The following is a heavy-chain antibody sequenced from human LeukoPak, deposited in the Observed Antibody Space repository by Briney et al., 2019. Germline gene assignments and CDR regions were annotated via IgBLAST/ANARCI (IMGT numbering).Heavy chain of an antibody. CDR1: GFTFSSYW. J-gene: IGHJ4*02. V-gene: IGHV3-74*01. CDR2: INSDGSWS. CDR3: VSFYETY. D-gene: IGHD2/OR15-2a*01. Sequence: GGSLRLSCAASGFTFSSYWMHWVRQAPGKGLVWVSHINSDGSWSSYADSVKGRFTISKDNAKNTVYLQMNSLRAEDTAVYYCVSFYETYWGRGTLVTVSS.